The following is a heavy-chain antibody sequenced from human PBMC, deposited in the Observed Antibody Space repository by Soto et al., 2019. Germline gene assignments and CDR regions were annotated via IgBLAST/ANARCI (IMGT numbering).Heavy chain of an antibody. CDR2: ISQDGAIA. CDR1: GFAFGSYW. J-gene: IGHJ4*02. D-gene: IGHD1-1*01. Sequence: VQLVESGGGLVQPGGSLRLSCAASGFAFGSYWMHWVRQAPGKGLVWVSRISQDGAIATQADSVKGRFTISRDNGKTTLFLQMNSLRADDTAVYYCLRDQRHWNEFADQWGQGTLVTVSS. CDR3: LRDQRHWNEFADQ. V-gene: IGHV3-74*01.